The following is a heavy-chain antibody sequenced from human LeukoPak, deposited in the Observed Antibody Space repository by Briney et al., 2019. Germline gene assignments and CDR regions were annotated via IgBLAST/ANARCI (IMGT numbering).Heavy chain of an antibody. CDR3: ASQTTVTTSPYYDYYGMDV. CDR1: GYSFTSYW. V-gene: IGHV5-51*01. Sequence: GESLKISCKGSGYSFTSYWIGWVRQMPGKGLEWMGSIYPGDSDTRYSPSFQGQVTISADKSISTAYLQWSSLKASDTAMYYCASQTTVTTSPYYDYYGMDVWGQGTTVTVSS. CDR2: IYPGDSDT. J-gene: IGHJ6*02. D-gene: IGHD4-17*01.